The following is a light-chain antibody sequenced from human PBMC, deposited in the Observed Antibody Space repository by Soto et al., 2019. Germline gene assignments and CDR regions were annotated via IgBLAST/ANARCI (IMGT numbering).Light chain of an antibody. V-gene: IGLV1-40*01. CDR2: VNN. CDR1: SSSIGAGYH. CDR3: QSYDDSLSTYF. Sequence: QSALTQPPSVSGAPGQRVTISCTGSSSSIGAGYHVHWYQQLPGAAPKLLISVNNNRPSGVPDRFSGSRSGTSASLAIAGFQAEDEADYYCQSYDDSLSTYFFGTGTKVTVL. J-gene: IGLJ1*01.